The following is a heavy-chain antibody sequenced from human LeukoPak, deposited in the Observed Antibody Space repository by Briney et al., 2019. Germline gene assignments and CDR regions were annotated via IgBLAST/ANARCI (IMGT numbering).Heavy chain of an antibody. CDR1: EFAFSTYN. V-gene: IGHV3-48*01. CDR2: ISTGSSTT. Sequence: GGSLRLSCAASEFAFSTYNMNWVRQAPGKGLEWVSYISTGSSTTYYADSVKGRFTISRDNSKNTLYVQMNSLRAEDTAVYYCAKDGGSGYYYFDYWGQGTLVTVSS. D-gene: IGHD3-22*01. J-gene: IGHJ4*02. CDR3: AKDGGSGYYYFDY.